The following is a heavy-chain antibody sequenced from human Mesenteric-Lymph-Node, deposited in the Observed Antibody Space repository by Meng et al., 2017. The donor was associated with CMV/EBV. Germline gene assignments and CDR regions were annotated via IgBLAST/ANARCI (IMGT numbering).Heavy chain of an antibody. V-gene: IGHV1-3*01. CDR1: IYSFARYA. CDR2: SNASNGNI. Sequence: AFIYSFARYARHWVRQAPGQRLEWSRRSNASNGNIEYSENFQGRVTFTRDASATTTYLQLSSLRSEDTAVYYCATGLLLFGGRGFDPWGQGTLVTVSS. CDR3: ATGLLLFGGRGFDP. D-gene: IGHD3-10*01. J-gene: IGHJ5*02.